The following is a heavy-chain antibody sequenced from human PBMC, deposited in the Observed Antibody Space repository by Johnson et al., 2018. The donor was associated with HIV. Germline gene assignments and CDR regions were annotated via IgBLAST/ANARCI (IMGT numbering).Heavy chain of an antibody. D-gene: IGHD4-17*01. CDR3: ARGEDGVDAFDI. V-gene: IGHV3-66*02. J-gene: IGHJ3*02. CDR2: VYSGGNT. CDR1: GFTFSSYW. Sequence: VQLVESGGGLVKPGGSLRLSCAASGFTFSSYWMHWVRQAPGKGLVWVSVVYSGGNTFYADSVKGRFTTSRDNSKNTLYLQMNSLRAEDTAVYYCARGEDGVDAFDIWGQGTMVTVSS.